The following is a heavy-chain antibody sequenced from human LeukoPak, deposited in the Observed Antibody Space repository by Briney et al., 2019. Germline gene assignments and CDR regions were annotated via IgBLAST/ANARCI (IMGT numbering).Heavy chain of an antibody. D-gene: IGHD6-13*01. J-gene: IGHJ4*02. CDR3: ARDVSSNWYSFNF. V-gene: IGHV3-20*04. CDR1: GLTFDDYG. CDR2: INWDGGNT. Sequence: VGSLRLSCKDFGLTFDDYGMSWVRQVPGKGLEWVCGINWDGGNTHCADSVKGRFDISRDNAKNSLFLQMSSLRAEDTALYYCARDVSSNWYSFNFWGQGTQVTVTS.